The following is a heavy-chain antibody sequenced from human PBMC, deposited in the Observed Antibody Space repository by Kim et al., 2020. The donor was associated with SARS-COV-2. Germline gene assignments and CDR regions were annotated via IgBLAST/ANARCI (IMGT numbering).Heavy chain of an antibody. J-gene: IGHJ4*02. CDR3: AKSDWGVDCRRVNS. Sequence: GGSLRLSCAASGFTFSNYAMNWVRQAPGKGLEWVSTIGGSDGRTYYADSVKGRFTISRDNSKNTLSLQMNSLRAEDTAMYYCAKSDWGVDCRRVNSWCQG. V-gene: IGHV3-23*01. CDR2: IGGSDGRT. D-gene: IGHD2-21*02. CDR1: GFTFSNYA.